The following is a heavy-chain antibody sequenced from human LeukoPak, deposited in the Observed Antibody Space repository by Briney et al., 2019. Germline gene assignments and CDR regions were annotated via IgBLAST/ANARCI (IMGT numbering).Heavy chain of an antibody. V-gene: IGHV3-74*01. CDR1: GFTVSSNY. CDR3: AREDYYYSMDV. J-gene: IGHJ6*02. Sequence: GGSLRLSCAASGFTVSSNYLSWVRQATGKALEWVSRISSDGVITAYADSVRGRFAISRDNAKNTLYLQMNSLRAEDTAVYFCAREDYYYSMDVWGQGTTVTVSS. CDR2: ISSDGVIT.